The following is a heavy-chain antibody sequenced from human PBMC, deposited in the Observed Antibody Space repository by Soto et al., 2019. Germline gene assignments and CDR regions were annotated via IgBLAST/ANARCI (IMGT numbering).Heavy chain of an antibody. J-gene: IGHJ5*02. CDR1: GFTFSSYA. D-gene: IGHD3-22*01. CDR2: ISGSGGST. V-gene: IGHV3-23*01. Sequence: GGSLRLSCAASGFTFSSYAMSWVRQAPGKGLEWVSAISGSGGSTYYADSVKGRFTISRDNSKNTLYLQMNSLRAEDTAVYYCAKDLVAGSYYDSRGYVPRYNWFDPWGQGTLVTVSS. CDR3: AKDLVAGSYYDSRGYVPRYNWFDP.